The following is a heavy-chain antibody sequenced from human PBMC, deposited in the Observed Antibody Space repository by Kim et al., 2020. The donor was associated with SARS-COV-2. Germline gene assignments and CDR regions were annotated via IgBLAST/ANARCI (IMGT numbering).Heavy chain of an antibody. CDR1: GFTFSSYA. Sequence: GGSLRLSCAASGFTFSSYAMSWVRQAPGKGLEWVSAISGSGGSTYYADSVKGRFTISRDNSKNTLYLQMNSLRAEDTAVYYCATHYYDSSGYYRPGQVPTTNWGQGTLVTVSS. CDR2: ISGSGGST. D-gene: IGHD3-22*01. V-gene: IGHV3-23*01. CDR3: ATHYYDSSGYYRPGQVPTTN. J-gene: IGHJ4*02.